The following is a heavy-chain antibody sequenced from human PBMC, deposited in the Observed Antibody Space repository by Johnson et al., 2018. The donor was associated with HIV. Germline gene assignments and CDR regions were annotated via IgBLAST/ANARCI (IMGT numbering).Heavy chain of an antibody. Sequence: VQLVETGGGLIQPGGSLRLSCAVSGFAVSNNYMSWVRQTPGKGLEWVSVLFSGDTTYYADSVNGRFTISRDNSKNTLYLQMNSLRAEDTAVYYCAKDATLQDGTGAFDIWGQGTMVTVSS. CDR1: GFAVSNNY. CDR2: LFSGDTT. J-gene: IGHJ3*02. V-gene: IGHV3-53*02. D-gene: IGHD1-1*01. CDR3: AKDATLQDGTGAFDI.